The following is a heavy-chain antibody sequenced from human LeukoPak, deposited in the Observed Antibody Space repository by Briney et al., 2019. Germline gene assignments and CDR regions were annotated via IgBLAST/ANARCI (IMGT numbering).Heavy chain of an antibody. Sequence: TPETLSLTCTVSGGSISSSTYYWGYIRQPPGKGLEWIGSLYYDGTTNYNPSLKSRVTISVDTSKNQFSLKLSSVTAADTAVYYCAIVSSSSSYYFDYWGQGTLVTVSS. D-gene: IGHD6-6*01. CDR2: LYYDGTT. J-gene: IGHJ4*02. V-gene: IGHV4-39*01. CDR1: GGSISSSTYY. CDR3: AIVSSSSSYYFDY.